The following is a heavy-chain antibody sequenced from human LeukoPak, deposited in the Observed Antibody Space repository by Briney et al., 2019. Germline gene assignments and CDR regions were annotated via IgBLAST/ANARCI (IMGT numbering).Heavy chain of an antibody. Sequence: GGSLRLSCAASGFTFSSYGMHWVRQAPGKGLEWVAVISYDGSNKYYADSVKGRFTISRDNSKNTLYLQMNSLRAEDTAVYYCAKDRNYYGSGSYPTYYYYGMDVWGKGTTVTVFS. D-gene: IGHD3-10*01. CDR2: ISYDGSNK. CDR3: AKDRNYYGSGSYPTYYYYGMDV. CDR1: GFTFSSYG. V-gene: IGHV3-30*18. J-gene: IGHJ6*04.